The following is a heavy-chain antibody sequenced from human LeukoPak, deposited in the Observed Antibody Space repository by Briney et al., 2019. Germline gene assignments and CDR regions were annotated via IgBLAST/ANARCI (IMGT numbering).Heavy chain of an antibody. Sequence: SETLSLTCAVYGGSFSGYYWSWIRQPPGKGLEWIGEVNHSGSINFNPSLKSRVTISVDTSKNQFSLSLSSVTAADTAVYYCASGRRNGSGWFVRSPFDYWGQGTLVTVSS. D-gene: IGHD6-19*01. V-gene: IGHV4-34*01. CDR2: VNHSGSI. CDR3: ASGRRNGSGWFVRSPFDY. CDR1: GGSFSGYY. J-gene: IGHJ4*02.